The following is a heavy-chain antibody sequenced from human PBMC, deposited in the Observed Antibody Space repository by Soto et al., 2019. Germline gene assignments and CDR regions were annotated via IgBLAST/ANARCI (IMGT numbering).Heavy chain of an antibody. CDR3: ARGGISHWAYFYYMDV. CDR1: SGSLSDYF. J-gene: IGHJ6*03. V-gene: IGHV4-34*01. CDR2: INHLGSI. D-gene: IGHD2-21*01. Sequence: SETLSLTCVVSSGSLSDYFWSWIRQPPGMALEWIGEINHLGSINYNPSLKSRVTMSVDTSKNQFSLTLNSVTAADTATYYCARGGISHWAYFYYMDVWDRGTTVTVSS.